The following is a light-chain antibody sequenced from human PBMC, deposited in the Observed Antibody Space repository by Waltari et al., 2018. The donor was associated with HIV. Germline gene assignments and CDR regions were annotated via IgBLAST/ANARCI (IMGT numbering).Light chain of an antibody. Sequence: DLAMTQSPDSLAVSLGERATSNCKSSQSLLHSSNNKNHLAWYQQKPGQPPKLLVYWASTRESGVPDRFSGSGSGTDFTLTIRSLQAEDVAVYFCQQYHAFPLTFGGGTKVEIK. V-gene: IGKV4-1*01. CDR3: QQYHAFPLT. CDR1: QSLLHSSNNKNH. J-gene: IGKJ4*01. CDR2: WAS.